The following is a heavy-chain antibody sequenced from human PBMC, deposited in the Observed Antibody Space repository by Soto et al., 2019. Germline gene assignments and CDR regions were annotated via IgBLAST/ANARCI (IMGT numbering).Heavy chain of an antibody. D-gene: IGHD6-6*01. V-gene: IGHV4-39*01. CDR2: IYYSGST. CDR3: ARLNFGSSSWNP. J-gene: IGHJ5*02. CDR1: GGSISSSSYY. Sequence: SETLSLTCTVSGGSISSSSYYWGWIRQPPGKGLEWIGSIYYSGSTYYNPSLKSRVTISVDTSKNQFPLKLSSVTAADTAVYYCARLNFGSSSWNPWGQGTLVTVSS.